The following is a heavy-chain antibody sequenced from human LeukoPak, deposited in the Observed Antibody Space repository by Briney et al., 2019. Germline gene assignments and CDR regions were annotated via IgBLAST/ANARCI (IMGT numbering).Heavy chain of an antibody. CDR1: GGTFSSYA. CDR3: ASGTTDIVVVPATLRNYYFDY. D-gene: IGHD2-2*01. Sequence: SVKVSCKASGGTFSSYAISWVRQAPGQGLEWMGGIIPIFGTANYAQKFQGRVTITADESTSTAYMELSSLRSEDTAVYYCASGTTDIVVVPATLRNYYFDYWGQGTLVTVSS. V-gene: IGHV1-69*01. CDR2: IIPIFGTA. J-gene: IGHJ4*02.